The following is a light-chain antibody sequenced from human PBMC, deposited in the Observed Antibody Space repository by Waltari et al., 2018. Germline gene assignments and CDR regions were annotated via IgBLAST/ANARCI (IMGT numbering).Light chain of an antibody. CDR3: QHYESLPVT. V-gene: IGKV3-20*01. J-gene: IGKJ1*01. Sequence: EIVLTQSPGPLSLSSGERATLSCRASQSISRYLTWYQQKPGQAPRLPIYHASNKATGVPDRFSGSGSGTDFSLTISRLEPEDFAVYYCQHYESLPVTFGQGTKVEIK. CDR1: QSISRY. CDR2: HAS.